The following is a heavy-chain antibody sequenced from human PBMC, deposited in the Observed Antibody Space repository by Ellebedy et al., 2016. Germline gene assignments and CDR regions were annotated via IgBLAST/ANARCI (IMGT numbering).Heavy chain of an antibody. J-gene: IGHJ4*02. D-gene: IGHD2-21*02. CDR2: IVSSGST. Sequence: SETLSLTCTVSGGSISDYFWSWIRQPAGKGLEWIGRIVSSGSTNYNPSLKSRVSISVDTSSNQFSLNLNSVTAADTAVYYCARGVTPHFDYWGQGILVTVSS. CDR1: GGSISDYF. V-gene: IGHV4-4*07. CDR3: ARGVTPHFDY.